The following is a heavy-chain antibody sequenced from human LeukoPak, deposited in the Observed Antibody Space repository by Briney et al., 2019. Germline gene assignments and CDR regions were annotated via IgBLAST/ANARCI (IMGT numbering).Heavy chain of an antibody. Sequence: PSETLSLTCAVSGGSFSVYNWSWIRQPPGKGLEWIGEINHSGSTNYNPSLKSRVTISVDTSKNQFSLKVSSVTAADTAVYYCARGFVGDGYNFLYYWGQGTLVTVSS. J-gene: IGHJ4*02. CDR1: GGSFSVYN. CDR2: INHSGST. V-gene: IGHV4-34*01. CDR3: ARGFVGDGYNFLYY. D-gene: IGHD5-24*01.